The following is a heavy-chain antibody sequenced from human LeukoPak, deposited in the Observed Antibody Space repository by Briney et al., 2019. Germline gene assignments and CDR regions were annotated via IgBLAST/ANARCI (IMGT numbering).Heavy chain of an antibody. CDR1: GYTFTSYG. CDR3: ARDWPVVVVAATLNYFDY. V-gene: IGHV1-18*01. Sequence: ASVKVSCKASGYTFTSYGISWVRQAPGQGLEWMGWISAYNGNTNYAQKLQGRVTMTTDTSTSTAYMELRSLRSDDTAVYYCARDWPVVVVAATLNYFDYWGQGTLVTVSS. D-gene: IGHD2-15*01. J-gene: IGHJ4*02. CDR2: ISAYNGNT.